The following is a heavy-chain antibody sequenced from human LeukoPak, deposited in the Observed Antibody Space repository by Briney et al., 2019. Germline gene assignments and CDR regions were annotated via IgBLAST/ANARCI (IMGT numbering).Heavy chain of an antibody. J-gene: IGHJ4*02. D-gene: IGHD2-2*02. V-gene: IGHV4-31*03. CDR3: ARLTFVVVPAAIGSSSWYHYYFDY. CDR1: GGSISSGGYY. Sequence: PQTLSLTCTVSGGSISSGGYYWSWIRQHPGKGLEWIGYIYYSGSTYYNPSLKSRVTISVDTSKNQFSLKLSSVTAADTAVYYCARLTFVVVPAAIGSSSWYHYYFDYWGQGTLVTVSS. CDR2: IYYSGST.